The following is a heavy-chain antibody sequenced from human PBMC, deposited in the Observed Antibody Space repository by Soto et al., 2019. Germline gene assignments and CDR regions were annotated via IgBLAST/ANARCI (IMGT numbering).Heavy chain of an antibody. D-gene: IGHD6-13*01. CDR3: ARDVGTSSWAKYFDP. CDR1: GGSISSYY. J-gene: IGHJ5*02. Sequence: SETLSLTCTVSGGSISSYYWSWIRQPPGKGLEWIGYIYYSGSTNYNPSLKSRVTISVDTSKNQFSLKLSSVTAADTAVYYCARDVGTSSWAKYFDPWGQGTLVTVSS. CDR2: IYYSGST. V-gene: IGHV4-59*01.